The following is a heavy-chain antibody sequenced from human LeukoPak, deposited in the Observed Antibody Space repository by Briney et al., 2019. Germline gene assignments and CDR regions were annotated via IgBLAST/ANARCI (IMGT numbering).Heavy chain of an antibody. Sequence: PSETLSLTCTVSGGSIGSSDSFWGWIRQPPGKGLEWIGSIYYSGTAYYNPSLKSRLTISVDTSKNHFSLKLTSVTAADTAVYYCARGGDSSGYEGRFDPWGQGTLVTVSS. J-gene: IGHJ5*02. V-gene: IGHV4-39*07. CDR3: ARGGDSSGYEGRFDP. CDR2: IYYSGTA. CDR1: GGSIGSSDSF. D-gene: IGHD3-22*01.